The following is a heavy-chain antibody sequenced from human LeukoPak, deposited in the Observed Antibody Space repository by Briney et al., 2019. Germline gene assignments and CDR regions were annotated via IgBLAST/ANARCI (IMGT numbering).Heavy chain of an antibody. CDR1: GGSISSYY. J-gene: IGHJ4*02. CDR2: IYYSGST. V-gene: IGHV4-59*01. Sequence: SETLSLTCTVSGGSISSYYWSWIRQPPGKGLEWIGYIYYSGSTNYNPSLKSRVTISVDTSKNQFSLKLSSVTAADTAVYYCARSEYGDYVRDWGQGTLVTVSS. D-gene: IGHD4-17*01. CDR3: ARSEYGDYVRD.